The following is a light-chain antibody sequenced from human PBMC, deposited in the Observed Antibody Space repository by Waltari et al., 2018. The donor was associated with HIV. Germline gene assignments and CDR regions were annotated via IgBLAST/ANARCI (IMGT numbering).Light chain of an antibody. V-gene: IGLV2-14*01. Sequence: QSALTQPASVSGSPGQSITISCTGTSSDIGEYNYVSWFQHHPTKAPKHIIFDVNYRSSGASYRFSGSKSGNTASLTISGLQAEDDADYYCSSYTTIYTWVFGGGTKLTVL. CDR1: SSDIGEYNY. J-gene: IGLJ3*02. CDR2: DVN. CDR3: SSYTTIYTWV.